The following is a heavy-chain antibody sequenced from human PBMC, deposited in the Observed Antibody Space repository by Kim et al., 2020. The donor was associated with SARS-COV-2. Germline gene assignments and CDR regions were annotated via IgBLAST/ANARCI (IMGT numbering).Heavy chain of an antibody. CDR3: ARDLFERQQLAFDY. Sequence: GGSLRLSCAASGFTFSSYSMNWVRQAPGKGLEWVSSISSSSSYIYYADSVKGRFTISRDNAKNSLYLQMNSLRAEDTAVYYCARDLFERQQLAFDYWGQGTLVTVSS. CDR2: ISSSSSYI. D-gene: IGHD6-13*01. V-gene: IGHV3-21*01. J-gene: IGHJ4*02. CDR1: GFTFSSYS.